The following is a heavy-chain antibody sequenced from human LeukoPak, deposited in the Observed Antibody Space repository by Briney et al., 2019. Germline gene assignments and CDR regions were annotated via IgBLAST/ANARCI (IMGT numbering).Heavy chain of an antibody. V-gene: IGHV3-11*03. CDR1: GFSFRDYY. D-gene: IGHD6-19*01. J-gene: IGHJ3*02. CDR3: ARRALAVVDAFDI. Sequence: NPGGSLRLSCATSGFSFRDYYMNWIRQASGRALECVSYISSSSSYTNCTDSVKGRFTISRDNAKNSLYLQMNSLRAEDTAVYYCARRALAVVDAFDIWGQGTLVTVSS. CDR2: ISSSSSYT.